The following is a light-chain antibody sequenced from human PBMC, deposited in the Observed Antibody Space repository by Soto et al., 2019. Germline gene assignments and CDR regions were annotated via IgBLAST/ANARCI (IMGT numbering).Light chain of an antibody. CDR1: QSVSSNY. CDR3: QRYGSSPYT. Sequence: EIVLTQSPGTLSLSPGERATLSCRASQSVSSNYLAWYQQKPGQTPRLLIYGASSRATGIPDRFSGSGSGTDFTLTISRLEPEDFAVDYCQRYGSSPYTFGQGTKMEIK. V-gene: IGKV3-20*01. CDR2: GAS. J-gene: IGKJ2*01.